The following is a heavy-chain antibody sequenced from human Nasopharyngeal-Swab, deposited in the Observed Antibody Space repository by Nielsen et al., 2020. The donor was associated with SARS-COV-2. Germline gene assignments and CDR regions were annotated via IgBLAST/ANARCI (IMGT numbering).Heavy chain of an antibody. CDR3: ARGVDWNYDY. J-gene: IGHJ4*02. D-gene: IGHD1-1*01. Sequence: SETLSPTCAVYGGSFSGYYWSWIRQPPGKGPEWIGEINHSGSTNYNPSLKSRVTISVDTSKNQFSLKLSSVTAADTAVYYCARGVDWNYDYWGQGTLVTVSS. CDR2: INHSGST. V-gene: IGHV4-34*01. CDR1: GGSFSGYY.